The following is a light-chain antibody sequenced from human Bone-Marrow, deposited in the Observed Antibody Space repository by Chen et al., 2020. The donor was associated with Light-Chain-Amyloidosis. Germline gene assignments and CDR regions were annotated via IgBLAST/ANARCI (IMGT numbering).Light chain of an antibody. CDR1: NIGSKS. CDR2: DDS. V-gene: IGLV3-21*02. Sequence: SYVLTQPPSVSVAPGQTARITCGGNNIGSKSEREHQQQAGQAPVLAVYDDSDRPSGIPERFSGSNSGNPATLTISRVEAGDEADYYCQVWDSSSDHRVVFGGGTKLTVL. J-gene: IGLJ2*01. CDR3: QVWDSSSDHRVV.